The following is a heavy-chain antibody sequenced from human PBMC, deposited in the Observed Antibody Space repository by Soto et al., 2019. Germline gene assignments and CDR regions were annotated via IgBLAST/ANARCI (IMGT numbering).Heavy chain of an antibody. Sequence: QVQLQESGPGLVKPSQTLSLTCTVSGGSINSGGFYWSWIRQLPGKGLEWIGFIYSNGNSYYNPSLTSRVNISLDTSKNKFSLKISSVTVAETAVYYCARDGRTSGYYLDFWGQGTLVTVSP. D-gene: IGHD3-22*01. CDR1: GGSINSGGFY. J-gene: IGHJ4*02. V-gene: IGHV4-31*03. CDR2: IYSNGNS. CDR3: ARDGRTSGYYLDF.